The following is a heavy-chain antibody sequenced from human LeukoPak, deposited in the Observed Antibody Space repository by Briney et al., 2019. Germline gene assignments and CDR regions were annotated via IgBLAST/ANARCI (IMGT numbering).Heavy chain of an antibody. CDR2: ISGSGGST. CDR1: GFTVSSNY. J-gene: IGHJ4*02. D-gene: IGHD2-21*01. CDR3: ATTSKGGDSRYYFDY. V-gene: IGHV3-23*01. Sequence: GGSLRLSCAASGFTVSSNYMSWVRQAPGKGLEWVSAISGSGGSTYYADSVKGRFTISRDNSKNTLYLQMNSLRAEDTAVYYCATTSKGGDSRYYFDYWGQGTLVTVSS.